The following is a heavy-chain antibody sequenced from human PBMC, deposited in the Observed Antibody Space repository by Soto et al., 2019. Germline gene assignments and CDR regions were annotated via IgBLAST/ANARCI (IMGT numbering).Heavy chain of an antibody. V-gene: IGHV3-73*01. J-gene: IGHJ5*02. Sequence: GGSLRLSCAASGFTFSGSAMHWVRQASGKGLEWVGRIRSKANSYATAYAASVKGRFTISRDDSKNTAYLQMNSLKTEDTAVYYCTRQGDYDFWSGYYSNPTSNNWFDPWGQGTLVTVSS. CDR1: GFTFSGSA. CDR2: IRSKANSYAT. CDR3: TRQGDYDFWSGYYSNPTSNNWFDP. D-gene: IGHD3-3*01.